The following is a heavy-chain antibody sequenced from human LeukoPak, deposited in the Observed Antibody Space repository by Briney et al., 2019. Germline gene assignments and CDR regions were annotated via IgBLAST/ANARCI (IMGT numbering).Heavy chain of an antibody. Sequence: SETLSLTCTVSGGSISSYYWSWIRQPPGKGLEWIGYIYYSGSTNYDPSLKSRVTISVDTSKNQFSLKLSSVTAADTAVYYCARRRGYYGSGGWFDPWGQGTLVTVSS. V-gene: IGHV4-59*08. CDR3: ARRRGYYGSGGWFDP. J-gene: IGHJ5*02. D-gene: IGHD3-10*01. CDR1: GGSISSYY. CDR2: IYYSGST.